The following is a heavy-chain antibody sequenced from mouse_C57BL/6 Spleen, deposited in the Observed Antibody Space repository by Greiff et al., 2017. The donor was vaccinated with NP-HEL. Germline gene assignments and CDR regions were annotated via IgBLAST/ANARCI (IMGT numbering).Heavy chain of an antibody. CDR2: ISDGGSYT. CDR1: GFTFSSYA. V-gene: IGHV5-4*01. J-gene: IGHJ4*01. Sequence: EVQLVESGGGLVKPGGSLKLSCAASGFTFSSYAMSWVRQTPEKRLEWVATISDGGSYTYYPDNVKGRFTISRDNAKNNLYLQMSHLKSEDTAMYYCARGWLRRRDAMDYWGQGTSVTVSS. D-gene: IGHD2-2*01. CDR3: ARGWLRRRDAMDY.